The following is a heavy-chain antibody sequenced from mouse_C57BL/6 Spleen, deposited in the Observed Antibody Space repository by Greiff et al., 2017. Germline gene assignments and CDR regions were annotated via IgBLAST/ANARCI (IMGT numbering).Heavy chain of an antibody. J-gene: IGHJ3*01. CDR2: IHPNSGST. CDR1: GYTFTSYW. V-gene: IGHV1-64*01. D-gene: IGHD2-3*01. Sequence: VQLQQSGAELVKPGASVKLSCKASGYTFTSYWMHWVKQRPGQGLEWIGMIHPNSGSTNYNEKFKSKATLTVDKSSSTAYMQLSSLTSEDSAVYYCARTSYDGYYAFAYWGQGTLVTVSA. CDR3: ARTSYDGYYAFAY.